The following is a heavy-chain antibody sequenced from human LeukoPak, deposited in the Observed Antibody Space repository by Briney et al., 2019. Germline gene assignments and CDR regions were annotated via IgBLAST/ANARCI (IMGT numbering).Heavy chain of an antibody. CDR3: AREAATEPHYYYYMDV. Sequence: KPSETLSLTCAVYGGSFSNYYWNWIRQSPGKGLEWIGEINHSGSTYYNPSLKSRVTMSVETSKNQFSLNLSSVTTADTAVYYCAREAATEPHYYYYMDVWGKGTTVTVSS. CDR2: INHSGST. V-gene: IGHV4-34*01. CDR1: GGSFSNYY. J-gene: IGHJ6*03. D-gene: IGHD1-14*01.